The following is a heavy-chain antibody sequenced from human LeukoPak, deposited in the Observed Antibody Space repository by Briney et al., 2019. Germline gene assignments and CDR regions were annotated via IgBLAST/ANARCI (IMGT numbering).Heavy chain of an antibody. V-gene: IGHV4-59*12. CDR1: GGSISSYY. J-gene: IGHJ4*02. CDR2: IYYSGST. CDR3: ARDQDTMPMDY. Sequence: SETLSLTCTVSGGSISSYYWSWIRQPPGKGLEWIGYIYYSGSTNYNPSLKSRVTISVDTSKNQFSLKLSSVTAADTAVYYCARDQDTMPMDYWGQGTLVTVSS. D-gene: IGHD2-2*01.